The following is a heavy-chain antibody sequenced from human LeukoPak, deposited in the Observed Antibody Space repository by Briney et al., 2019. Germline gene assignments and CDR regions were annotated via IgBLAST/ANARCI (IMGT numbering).Heavy chain of an antibody. J-gene: IGHJ5*02. CDR2: ISGSGGST. D-gene: IGHD5-12*01. CDR3: AKDLRATPAHWFDP. CDR1: GFTFSDYY. V-gene: IGHV3-23*01. Sequence: SGGSLRLSCAASGFTFSDYYMSWIRQAPGKGLEWVSAISGSGGSTYYADSVKGRFTISRDNSKNTLYLQMNSLRAEDTAVYYCAKDLRATPAHWFDPWGQGTLVTVSS.